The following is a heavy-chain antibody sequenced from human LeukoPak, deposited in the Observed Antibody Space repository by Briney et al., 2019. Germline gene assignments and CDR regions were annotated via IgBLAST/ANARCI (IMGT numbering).Heavy chain of an antibody. CDR1: GGSISSGSYY. D-gene: IGHD3-16*01. CDR3: ARGKGEFYPFDY. J-gene: IGHJ4*02. V-gene: IGHV4-61*02. Sequence: SETLSLTCTVSGGSISSGSYYWSWIRQPAGKGLEWIGRIYTSGSTNYNPSLKSRVTMSVDTSKNQFSLKLSSVTAADTAVYYCARGKGEFYPFDYWGQGTLVTVSS. CDR2: IYTSGST.